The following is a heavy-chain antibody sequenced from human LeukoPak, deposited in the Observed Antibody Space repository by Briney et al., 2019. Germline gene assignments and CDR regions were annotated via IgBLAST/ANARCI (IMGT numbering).Heavy chain of an antibody. CDR3: AKDLRAAADYYYYYYGMDV. Sequence: PGGSLRLSCAASGFTFSSYAMSWVRQAPGKGLEWVSAISGSGGSTYYADSVKGRFTISRDNSKNTLYLQMNSLRAEDTAVYYCAKDLRAAADYYYYYYGMDVWGQGTTVTVSS. D-gene: IGHD6-13*01. J-gene: IGHJ6*02. V-gene: IGHV3-23*01. CDR2: ISGSGGST. CDR1: GFTFSSYA.